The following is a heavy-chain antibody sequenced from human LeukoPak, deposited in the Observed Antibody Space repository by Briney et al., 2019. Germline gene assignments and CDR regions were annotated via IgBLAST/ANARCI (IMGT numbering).Heavy chain of an antibody. CDR2: ISSSSSYI. Sequence: GGSLRLSCAASGFTFSSYSMNWVRQAPGKGLEWVSSISSSSSYIYYADSVKGRFTISRDNAKNSLYLQMNSLRAEDTAVYYCARDRGRVVAATYYFDYWGQGTLVTVSS. D-gene: IGHD2-15*01. V-gene: IGHV3-21*01. J-gene: IGHJ4*02. CDR3: ARDRGRVVAATYYFDY. CDR1: GFTFSSYS.